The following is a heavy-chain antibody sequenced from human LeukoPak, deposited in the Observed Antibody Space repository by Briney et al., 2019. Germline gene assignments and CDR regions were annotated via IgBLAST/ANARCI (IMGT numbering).Heavy chain of an antibody. CDR2: IYYSGST. Sequence: PSETLSLTCTVSGGSISSSSYYWGWIRQPPGKGLGWIGCIYYSGSTYYNPSLKSRVTISVDTSKNQFSLKLSSVTAADTAVYYCARAVDIVATILFDYWGQGTLVTVSS. J-gene: IGHJ4*02. CDR1: GGSISSSSYY. CDR3: ARAVDIVATILFDY. D-gene: IGHD5-12*01. V-gene: IGHV4-39*07.